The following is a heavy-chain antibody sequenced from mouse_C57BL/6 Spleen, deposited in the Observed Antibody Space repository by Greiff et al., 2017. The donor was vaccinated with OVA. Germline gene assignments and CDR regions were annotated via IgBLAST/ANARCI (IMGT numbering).Heavy chain of an antibody. CDR3: AGYDGSGFAY. Sequence: EVHLVESGGGLVQPGGSLSLSCAASGFTFTDYYMSWVRQPPGKALEWLGFISNKANGYSTEYSASVKGRLTISRDNSHSILYLQMNALGAGHSATYFCAGYDGSGFAYWGQGTLVTVSA. CDR2: ISNKANGYST. V-gene: IGHV7-3*01. J-gene: IGHJ3*01. D-gene: IGHD1-3*01. CDR1: GFTFTDYY.